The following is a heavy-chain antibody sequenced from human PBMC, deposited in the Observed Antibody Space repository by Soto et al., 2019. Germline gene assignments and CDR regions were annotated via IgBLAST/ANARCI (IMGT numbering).Heavy chain of an antibody. CDR1: GGTFSSYA. V-gene: IGHV1-69*05. Sequence: GASVKVSCKASGGTFSSYAISWVRQAPGQGLEWMGGIIPIFGTANYAQKFQGRVTMTRDKSTSTAYMELSSLRSEDTAVYYCARDGPLGELSAPRDWGQATLVTV. CDR3: ARDGPLGELSAPRD. CDR2: IIPIFGTA. J-gene: IGHJ4*02. D-gene: IGHD3-16*02.